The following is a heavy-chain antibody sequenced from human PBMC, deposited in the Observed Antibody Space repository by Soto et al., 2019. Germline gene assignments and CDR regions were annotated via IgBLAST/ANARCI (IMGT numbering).Heavy chain of an antibody. V-gene: IGHV1-8*01. D-gene: IGHD6-19*01. Sequence: ASVKVSCKGSGYTLTRYNINWVRQATGQGLEWMGWMNPNSGNTGYAQKFQGRVTMTRNTSISTAYMELSSLRSEDTAVYYCATTVPYSSGWYFDYWGQGTLVTVSS. CDR3: ATTVPYSSGWYFDY. J-gene: IGHJ4*02. CDR2: MNPNSGNT. CDR1: GYTLTRYN.